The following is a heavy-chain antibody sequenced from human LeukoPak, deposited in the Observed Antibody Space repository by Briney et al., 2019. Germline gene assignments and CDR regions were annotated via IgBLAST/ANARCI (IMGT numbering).Heavy chain of an antibody. D-gene: IGHD7-27*01. Sequence: PSETLSLTCTVSGGSISSGGYYWSWIRQHPGKGLEWIGYIYYSGNTYYSPSLKSRLTISIETSKNQFSLKLRSVTAADTAVYYCARRGTNWGRFDYWGQGSLVTVSS. CDR1: GGSISSGGYY. J-gene: IGHJ4*02. CDR3: ARRGTNWGRFDY. CDR2: IYYSGNT. V-gene: IGHV4-31*03.